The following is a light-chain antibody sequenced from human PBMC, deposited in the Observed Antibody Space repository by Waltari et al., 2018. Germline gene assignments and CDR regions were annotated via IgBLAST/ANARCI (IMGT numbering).Light chain of an antibody. CDR3: QQYNDWLAPT. Sequence: EIVMTQSPATLSVSPGDRAILSCRASQSVSGYLAWYQQKPGQAPRLLIYSASTRVTGSPARFSGSGSGTEFTLTISSLQSEDFAVYHCQQYNDWLAPTFGGGTKVEI. CDR1: QSVSGY. V-gene: IGKV3-15*01. CDR2: SAS. J-gene: IGKJ4*01.